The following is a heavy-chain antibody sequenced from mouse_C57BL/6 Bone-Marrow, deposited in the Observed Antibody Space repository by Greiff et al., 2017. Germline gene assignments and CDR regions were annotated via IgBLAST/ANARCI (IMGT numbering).Heavy chain of an antibody. J-gene: IGHJ2*01. CDR3: ARDYVSPYYCDY. Sequence: QVQLQQPGAELVMPGASVKLSCKASGYTFTSYWMHWVKQRPGQGLEWIGEIDPSDSYTNYNQKFKGKSTLTVDKSSSTAYMQLSSLTSEDSAVYYCARDYVSPYYCDYWGQGTTLTVSS. D-gene: IGHD1-1*01. CDR2: IDPSDSYT. V-gene: IGHV1-69*01. CDR1: GYTFTSYW.